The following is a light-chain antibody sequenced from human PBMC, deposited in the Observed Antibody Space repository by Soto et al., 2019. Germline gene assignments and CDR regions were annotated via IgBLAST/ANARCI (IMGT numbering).Light chain of an antibody. Sequence: QSALTQPASVSGSLGQSITISCTGTSNDVGGYKYVSWYQQHPGKAPKLMIYDVSKWPSGVSNRFSGSKYGSTASLTISGLQAEDEDDYYCSSYTTSGTYVFGTGTKVTVL. V-gene: IGLV2-14*01. J-gene: IGLJ1*01. CDR1: SNDVGGYKY. CDR3: SSYTTSGTYV. CDR2: DVS.